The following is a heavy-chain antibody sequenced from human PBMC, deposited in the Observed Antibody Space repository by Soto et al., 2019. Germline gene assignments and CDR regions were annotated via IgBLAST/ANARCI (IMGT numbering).Heavy chain of an antibody. CDR2: ISGSGGST. J-gene: IGHJ4*02. D-gene: IGHD4-4*01. CDR3: AKRLDTVTTLFAPLLY. CDR1: EFTFSTYA. Sequence: EVQLLESGGGLVQPEGSLRLSCAASEFTFSTYAMIWVRQAPGKGLEWVSTISGSGGSTYYADSVKGRFTISRDNSKNTLYLQMNSLRAEDTAVYYCAKRLDTVTTLFAPLLYWGQGTLVTVSS. V-gene: IGHV3-23*01.